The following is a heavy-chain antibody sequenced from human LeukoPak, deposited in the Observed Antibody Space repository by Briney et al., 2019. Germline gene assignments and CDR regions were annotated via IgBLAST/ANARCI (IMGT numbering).Heavy chain of an antibody. CDR2: ISGSGGST. CDR1: GFTFSSYA. Sequence: HPGGSLRLSCAASGFTFSSYAMSWVRQAPGKGLEWVSAISGSGGSTYYADSVKGRFTISRDNSKNTLYLQMNSLRAEDTAVYYCAKRAARGAAAITGKVDYWGQGTLVTVSS. J-gene: IGHJ4*02. V-gene: IGHV3-23*01. CDR3: AKRAARGAAAITGKVDY. D-gene: IGHD2-2*02.